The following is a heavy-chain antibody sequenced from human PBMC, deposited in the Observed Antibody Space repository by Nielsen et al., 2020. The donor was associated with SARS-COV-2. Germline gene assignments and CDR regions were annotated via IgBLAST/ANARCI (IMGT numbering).Heavy chain of an antibody. Sequence: ESLKISCKGSGHSFTSYWIGWVRQMPGKGLEWMGIIYPGDSDTRYSPSFQGQVTISADKSISTAYLQWSSLKASDTAMYYCARGARYYYYYMDVWGKGTTVTVSS. V-gene: IGHV5-51*01. CDR1: GHSFTSYW. CDR2: IYPGDSDT. CDR3: ARGARYYYYYMDV. J-gene: IGHJ6*03.